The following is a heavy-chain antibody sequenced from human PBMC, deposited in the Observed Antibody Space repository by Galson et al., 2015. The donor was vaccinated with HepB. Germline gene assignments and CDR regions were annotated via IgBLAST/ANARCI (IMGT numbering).Heavy chain of an antibody. Sequence: SLRLSCAASGFSFDDYAMSWLRQAPGKGLEWVGLIRSKNYGGTTEYAASVKGRFTISRDDSKSIAYLQMNSLKTDDTAVYYCTRTTLNGCYFPAYWGQGTLVTVSS. V-gene: IGHV3-49*03. CDR3: TRTTLNGCYFPAY. D-gene: IGHD3-10*01. CDR2: IRSKNYGGTT. J-gene: IGHJ4*02. CDR1: GFSFDDYA.